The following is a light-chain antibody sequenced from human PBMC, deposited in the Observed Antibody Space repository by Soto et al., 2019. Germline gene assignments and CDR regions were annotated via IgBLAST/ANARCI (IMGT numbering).Light chain of an antibody. CDR3: AAWDDSLNGLV. Sequence: QSVLTQPPSASGTPGQRVTISCSGSSSNIGNNTVNWYQQVPGAAPRLLIYSDNQRPSGVPDRFSGSKSGTSASLAISGLQSEDEADYYCAAWDDSLNGLVFGGGTQLTVL. CDR1: SSNIGNNT. V-gene: IGLV1-44*01. J-gene: IGLJ3*02. CDR2: SDN.